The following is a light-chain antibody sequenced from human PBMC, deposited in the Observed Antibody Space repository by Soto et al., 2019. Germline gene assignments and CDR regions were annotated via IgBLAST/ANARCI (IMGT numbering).Light chain of an antibody. V-gene: IGKV1-5*01. CDR3: QKYNSAPLT. CDR2: DAS. J-gene: IGKJ4*01. Sequence: DIEMTQYPSTLSASVGDRVSITCRASQSISSWLAWYQQKPGKAPKLLIYDASSLESGVPSRFSGSGSGTEFTLTISSLQPEDVATYYCQKYNSAPLTFGGGTKVDI. CDR1: QSISSW.